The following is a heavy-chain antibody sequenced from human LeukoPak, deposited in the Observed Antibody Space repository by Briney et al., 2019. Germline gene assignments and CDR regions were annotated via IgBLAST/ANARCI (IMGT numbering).Heavy chain of an antibody. CDR3: ARRPGEQQLNWFDP. Sequence: SETLSLTCAVYGGSFSGYYWSWIRQPPGKGLEWIGEINHSGSTNYNPSLKSRVTISVDTSKNQFSLKLSSVTAADTAVYYCARRPGEQQLNWFDPWGQGTLVTVSS. CDR1: GGSFSGYY. D-gene: IGHD6-13*01. J-gene: IGHJ5*02. CDR2: INHSGST. V-gene: IGHV4-34*01.